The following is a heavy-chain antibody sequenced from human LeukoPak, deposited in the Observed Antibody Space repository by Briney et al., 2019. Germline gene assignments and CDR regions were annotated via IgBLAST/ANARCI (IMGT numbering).Heavy chain of an antibody. V-gene: IGHV3-7*01. CDR1: GFTFTDYW. CDR2: IKQDGSVK. CDR3: ARGGSDVTVGY. Sequence: GGSLRLSCVASGFTFTDYWMSWVRQAPGKGLEWLANIKQDGSVKYYVDSVKGRFTISRDNAENSLYLQMNSLRAEDTAIYYCARGGSDVTVGYWGQGTLVTVSS. D-gene: IGHD1-26*01. J-gene: IGHJ4*02.